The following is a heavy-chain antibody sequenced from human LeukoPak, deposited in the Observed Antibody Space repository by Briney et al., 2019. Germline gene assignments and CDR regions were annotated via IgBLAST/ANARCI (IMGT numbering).Heavy chain of an antibody. CDR3: ARADVLLWFGESNPNSYYFDY. CDR1: GFTFDDYA. D-gene: IGHD3-10*01. Sequence: GGSLRLSCAASGFTFDDYAMHWVRQAPGKGLEWVSLISWDGGSTYYADSVKGRFTISRDNAKNSLYLQMNSLRAEDTAVYYCARADVLLWFGESNPNSYYFDYWGQGTLVTVSS. J-gene: IGHJ4*02. CDR2: ISWDGGST. V-gene: IGHV3-43D*03.